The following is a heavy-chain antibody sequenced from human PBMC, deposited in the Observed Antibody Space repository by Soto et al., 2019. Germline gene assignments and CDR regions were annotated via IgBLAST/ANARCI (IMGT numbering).Heavy chain of an antibody. Sequence: PASGFPVSSNYMSWVRQAPGKGLEWVSVIYSGGTTYYADSVKGRFTISRDNSKNTLYLQMNSLRAEDTAVYYCARNGDSSDYRGWFDPWGQGTLVTVSS. J-gene: IGHJ5*02. CDR1: GFPVSSNY. CDR2: IYSGGTT. V-gene: IGHV3-66*01. CDR3: ARNGDSSDYRGWFDP. D-gene: IGHD3-22*01.